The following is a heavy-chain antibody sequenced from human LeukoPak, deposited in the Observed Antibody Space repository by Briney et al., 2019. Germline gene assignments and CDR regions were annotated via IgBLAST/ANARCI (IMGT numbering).Heavy chain of an antibody. CDR1: GFTFSSYA. Sequence: GGSLRLSCAASGFTFSSYAMSWVRQARGKGLEWVSAISGSGGSTYYADSVKGRFTTSRDNSKNTLYLQMNSLRAEDTAVYYCAKGGARPKITMVRGAKDYYYGMDVWGKGTTVTVSS. CDR2: ISGSGGST. CDR3: AKGGARPKITMVRGAKDYYYGMDV. V-gene: IGHV3-23*01. J-gene: IGHJ6*04. D-gene: IGHD3-10*01.